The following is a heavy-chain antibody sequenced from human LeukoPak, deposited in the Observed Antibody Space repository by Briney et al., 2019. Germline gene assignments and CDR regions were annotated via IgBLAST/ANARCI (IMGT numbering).Heavy chain of an antibody. Sequence: ASVKVSCKASGGTFISYAISWVRQAPGQGLEWMGGIIPIFGTANYAQKFQGRVTITTDESTSTAYMELSSLRSEDTAVYYCATPGPKRGYSGYDSLDYWGQGTLVTVSS. CDR3: ATPGPKRGYSGYDSLDY. CDR1: GGTFISYA. V-gene: IGHV1-69*05. D-gene: IGHD5-12*01. J-gene: IGHJ4*02. CDR2: IIPIFGTA.